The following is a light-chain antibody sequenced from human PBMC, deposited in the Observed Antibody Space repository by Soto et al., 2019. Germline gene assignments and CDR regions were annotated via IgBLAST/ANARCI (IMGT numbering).Light chain of an antibody. CDR2: LKNDGSH. J-gene: IGLJ2*01. Sequence: QSVLTQSPSASASLGASVKLTCTLSSGHSTYTIAWHQQHPGKGPRYLMRLKNDGSHTEGDGIPDRFSGSSFGAERYLTISSLQSEDEADYYCQTWDTGIQVFGAGTKLTVL. V-gene: IGLV4-69*01. CDR1: SGHSTYT. CDR3: QTWDTGIQV.